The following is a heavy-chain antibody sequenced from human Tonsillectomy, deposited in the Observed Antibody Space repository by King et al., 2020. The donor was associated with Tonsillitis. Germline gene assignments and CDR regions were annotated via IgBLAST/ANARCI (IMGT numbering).Heavy chain of an antibody. CDR2: INPSDGST. V-gene: IGHV1-46*03. CDR3: ATQGVGTWGIAMARDWRMPLYLDY. J-gene: IGHJ4*02. Sequence: QLVQSGAEVKKPGASVKVSCKASGYTFTKYFMHWVRQAPGQGLEWMGVINPSDGSTNYAQKFQGRVTMTRDTSTSTVYLELSSLRSEDTAVYYCATQGVGTWGIAMARDWRMPLYLDYWGKGNLVTVSA. D-gene: IGHD3-10*01. CDR1: GYTFTKYF.